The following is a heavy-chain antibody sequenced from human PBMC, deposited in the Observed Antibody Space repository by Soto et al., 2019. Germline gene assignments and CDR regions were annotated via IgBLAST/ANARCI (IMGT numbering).Heavy chain of an antibody. D-gene: IGHD3-16*02. CDR3: ARTCPSSYRDY. CDR2: ISATT. CDR1: GFTFSSYA. Sequence: EVQLLESGGGLVQPGGSLRLSCAASGFTFSSYAMSWVRQAPGKGLEWVSGISATTYYADSVKGRFTIYRDNSKNTLYLQMNSLRVEDTAVYFCARTCPSSYRDYWGQGTLVTVSS. V-gene: IGHV3-23*01. J-gene: IGHJ4*02.